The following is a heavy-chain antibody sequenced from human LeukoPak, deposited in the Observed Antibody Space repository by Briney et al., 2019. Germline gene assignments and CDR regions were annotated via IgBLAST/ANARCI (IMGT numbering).Heavy chain of an antibody. CDR2: IRSKANSYAT. D-gene: IGHD2-15*01. J-gene: IGHJ4*02. V-gene: IGHV3-73*01. Sequence: GGSLRLSCAASGFTFSGSAMHWVRQASGKGLEWVGRIRSKANSYATAYAASVEGRFTISRDDSKNTAYLQMNSLKTEDTAEYYCTAYCSGGSCPLDYWGQGTLVTVSS. CDR3: TAYCSGGSCPLDY. CDR1: GFTFSGSA.